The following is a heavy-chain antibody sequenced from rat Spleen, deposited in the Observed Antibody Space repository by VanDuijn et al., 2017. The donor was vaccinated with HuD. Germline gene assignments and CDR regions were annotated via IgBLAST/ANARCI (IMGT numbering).Heavy chain of an antibody. CDR2: IWGDGST. D-gene: IGHD1-11*01. J-gene: IGHJ3*01. Sequence: QVQLKESGPGLVKPSETLSLTCTVSGFSLTSYHVSWVRQPPGKGLEWMGVIWGDGSTDYNSALKSRLRISRDTSKSQVFLKMNSLQTEDTAIYFCTRTFGGYEAYWGQGTLVTVSS. CDR3: TRTFGGYEAY. V-gene: IGHV2-15*01. CDR1: GFSLTSYH.